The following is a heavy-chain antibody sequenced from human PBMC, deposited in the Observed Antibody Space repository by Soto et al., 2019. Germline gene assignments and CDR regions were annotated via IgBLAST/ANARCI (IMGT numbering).Heavy chain of an antibody. V-gene: IGHV1-18*04. CDR2: ISAYNGNT. J-gene: IGHJ6*02. Sequence: ASVKVSCKASGYTFTSYGISRVRQAPGQGLEWMGWISAYNGNTNYAQKLQGRVTMTTDTSTSTAYMELRSLRSDDTAVYYCARGSAFYYYYGMDVWGQGTTVTVSS. D-gene: IGHD2-2*01. CDR1: GYTFTSYG. CDR3: ARGSAFYYYYGMDV.